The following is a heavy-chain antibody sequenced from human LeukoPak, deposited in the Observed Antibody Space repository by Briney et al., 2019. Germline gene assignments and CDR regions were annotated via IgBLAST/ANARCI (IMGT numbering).Heavy chain of an antibody. D-gene: IGHD2-21*01. CDR3: ARDRQCGY. CDR1: GYTFTSYG. Sequence: PAASVKVSCKASGYTFTSYGISWVRQAPGQGLEWMGWISPYNGNTNYAPTLQGRLTMTTDTSTSTAYMELRSLRSADTAVYYCARDRQCGYWGQGTLVTVSS. J-gene: IGHJ4*02. V-gene: IGHV1-18*01. CDR2: ISPYNGNT.